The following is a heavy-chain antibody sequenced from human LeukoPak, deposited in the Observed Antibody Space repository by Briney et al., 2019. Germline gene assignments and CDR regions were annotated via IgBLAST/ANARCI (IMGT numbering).Heavy chain of an antibody. CDR3: ARHLPDIATRYFDN. V-gene: IGHV4-34*01. J-gene: IGHJ4*02. CDR1: GGSFSGYY. D-gene: IGHD1-14*01. Sequence: PSETLSLTCAVYGGSFSGYYWSWIRQPPGKGLEWIGEINHSGSANYNPSLKSRVTISVDRSKNQFSLKLSSVTAADTAVYYCARHLPDIATRYFDNWGQGTLVTVSS. CDR2: INHSGSA.